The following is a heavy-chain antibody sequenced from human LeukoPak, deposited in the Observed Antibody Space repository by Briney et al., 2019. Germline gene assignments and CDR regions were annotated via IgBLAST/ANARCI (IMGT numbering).Heavy chain of an antibody. V-gene: IGHV1-18*04. J-gene: IGHJ3*02. Sequence: ASVKVSCKASEYTFTGYYIHWVRQAPGQGLEWMGWISAYNGNTNYAQKLQGRVAMTTDTSTSTAYMELRSLGSDDTAVYYCASRWAYSDDAFDIWGQGTMVTVSS. CDR1: EYTFTGYY. CDR3: ASRWAYSDDAFDI. CDR2: ISAYNGNT. D-gene: IGHD2-15*01.